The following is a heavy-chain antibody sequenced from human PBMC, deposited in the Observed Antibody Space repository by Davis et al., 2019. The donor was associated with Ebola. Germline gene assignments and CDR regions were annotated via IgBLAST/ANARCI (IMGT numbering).Heavy chain of an antibody. CDR2: IRFNT. D-gene: IGHD5-18*01. V-gene: IGHV3-21*05. CDR3: VPGTWI. Sequence: GGSLRLSCVASGFQFNDFSLNWVRQAPGKGLEWLAYIRFNTDYADSVRGRFTISRDNAKNSLYLQMNTLRVEDTAIYYCVPGTWIRGQGTLVTVSS. CDR1: GFQFNDFS. J-gene: IGHJ4*02.